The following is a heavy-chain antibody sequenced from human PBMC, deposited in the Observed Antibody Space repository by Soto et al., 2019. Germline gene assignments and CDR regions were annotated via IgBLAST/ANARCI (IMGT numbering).Heavy chain of an antibody. CDR2: IYYRGST. Sequence: PSETLSLTCTVSGGSISNYYWSWIRQTPGKGLEWIGYIYYRGSTNYNPSLKSRVTISVDTPRNQFSLRLSSVTAADTAVYYCARDRTAYADHYYGMDIWGQGTTVTVYS. V-gene: IGHV4-59*01. CDR1: GGSISNYY. J-gene: IGHJ6*02. CDR3: ARDRTAYADHYYGMDI. D-gene: IGHD2-2*01.